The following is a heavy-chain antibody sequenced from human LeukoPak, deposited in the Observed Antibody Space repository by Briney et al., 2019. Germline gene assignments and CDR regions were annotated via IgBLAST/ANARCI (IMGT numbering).Heavy chain of an antibody. CDR1: GGSISSSSYY. Sequence: KPSETLSLTCTVSGGSISSSSYYWGWIRQPPGKGLEWIGSIYYSGSTYYNPSLKSRVTISVDTSKNQFSLKLSSVTAADTAVYYCAGYYGVPLYYFDYWGQGTLVTVSS. CDR3: AGYYGVPLYYFDY. V-gene: IGHV4-39*01. CDR2: IYYSGST. D-gene: IGHD4-17*01. J-gene: IGHJ4*02.